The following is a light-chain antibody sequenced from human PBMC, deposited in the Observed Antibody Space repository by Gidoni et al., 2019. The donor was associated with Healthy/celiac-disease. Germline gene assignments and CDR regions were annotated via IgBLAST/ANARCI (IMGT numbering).Light chain of an antibody. CDR1: QSISSY. V-gene: IGKV1-39*01. CDR2: GAS. J-gene: IGKJ2*01. CDR3: QQSYSTPYT. Sequence: DIQMTSSPSSLSASVGDRVTITCRASQSISSYLNWYQQKPGKAPKLLIYGASSLQSGVPSRFSGSGSGTDFTLTISSLQPEDFATYYCQQSYSTPYTFGQGTKLEIK.